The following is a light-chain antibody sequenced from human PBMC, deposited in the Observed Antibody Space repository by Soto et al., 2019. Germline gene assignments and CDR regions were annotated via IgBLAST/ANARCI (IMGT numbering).Light chain of an antibody. J-gene: IGKJ1*01. CDR3: QQYGSSPWM. CDR1: QTVTSRY. CDR2: AAS. V-gene: IGKV3-20*01. Sequence: EIVLKQSLGTVFLSTRERATXSCRASQTVTSRYLAWYQQKPGQTPRLLIYAASTRATGIPDRFSGSGSGTDFTLTISTLEPEDLAVYYCQQYGSSPWMFGQGTKVDIK.